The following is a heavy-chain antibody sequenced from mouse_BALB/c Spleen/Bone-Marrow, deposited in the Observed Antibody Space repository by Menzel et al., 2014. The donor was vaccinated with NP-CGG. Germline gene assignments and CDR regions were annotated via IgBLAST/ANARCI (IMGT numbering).Heavy chain of an antibody. CDR3: AREEDFFDY. CDR2: IYPGTNST. Sequence: VKLVESGAELVKPGTSVKMSCKASGYTFTSYWMHWVKRRPGQGLEWIGDIYPGTNSTNYNEKFKTKATLTVDTSSSTAYMQLSSPTSEDSAVYYCAREEDFFDYWGQGTTLTVSS. CDR1: GYTFTSYW. V-gene: IGHV1-55*01. J-gene: IGHJ2*01.